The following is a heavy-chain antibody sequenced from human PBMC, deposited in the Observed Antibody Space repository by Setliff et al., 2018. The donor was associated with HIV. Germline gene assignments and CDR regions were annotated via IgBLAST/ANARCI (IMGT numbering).Heavy chain of an antibody. J-gene: IGHJ5*02. CDR2: ISGRGGRA. CDR1: GFTFSRYT. CDR3: ARDDGGIAVAGTRPYWFDP. D-gene: IGHD6-19*01. Sequence: GGSLRLSCAASGFTFSRYTMSWVRQAPGKGLEWVSAISGRGGRAYYADSVRGRFTISRDNSKNTVYLQMNSLRADDTAVYYCARDDGGIAVAGTRPYWFDPWGQGTLVTVSS. V-gene: IGHV3-23*01.